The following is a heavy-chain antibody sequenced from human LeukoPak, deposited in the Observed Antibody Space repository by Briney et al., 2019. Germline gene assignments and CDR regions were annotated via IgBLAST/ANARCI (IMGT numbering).Heavy chain of an antibody. J-gene: IGHJ6*02. CDR1: GFIFSSYD. D-gene: IGHD2-8*01. CDR2: IGTAGDT. V-gene: IGHV3-13*04. Sequence: GGSLRLSCGASGFIFSSYDLHWVRQAPGKGLEWVSGIGTAGDTYYPGSVRGRFTISRENAKNSLYLQMNSLRVGDTAVYYCARGNGPNHYGLDVWGQGTTVTASS. CDR3: ARGNGPNHYGLDV.